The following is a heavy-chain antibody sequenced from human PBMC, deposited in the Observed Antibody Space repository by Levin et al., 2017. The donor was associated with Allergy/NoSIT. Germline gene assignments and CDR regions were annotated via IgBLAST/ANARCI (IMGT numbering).Heavy chain of an antibody. J-gene: IGHJ4*02. Sequence: GGSLRLSCTASEFTFSRYAMSWVRQAPGKGLEWVSVIGGSDGTTFYTDSVKGRFTISRDNSKNTRYLQMTSLRAGDTAVYYCAKDTCFSRTACYAGRGYWGQGTLLTVSS. CDR2: IGGSDGTT. D-gene: IGHD2-2*01. CDR1: EFTFSRYA. V-gene: IGHV3-23*01. CDR3: AKDTCFSRTACYAGRGY.